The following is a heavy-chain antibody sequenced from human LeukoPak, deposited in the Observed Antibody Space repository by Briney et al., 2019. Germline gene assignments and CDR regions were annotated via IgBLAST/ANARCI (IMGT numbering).Heavy chain of an antibody. V-gene: IGHV4-61*02. Sequence: SQTLSLTCTVSGGSISSGSYYWSWIRQPAGKGLEWIGRIYTSGSTNYNPSLKSRVTISVDTSKDQFSLKLSSVTAADTAVYYCAREDNSGELYGGFDYWGQGTLVTVSS. J-gene: IGHJ4*02. D-gene: IGHD1-26*01. CDR2: IYTSGST. CDR1: GGSISSGSYY. CDR3: AREDNSGELYGGFDY.